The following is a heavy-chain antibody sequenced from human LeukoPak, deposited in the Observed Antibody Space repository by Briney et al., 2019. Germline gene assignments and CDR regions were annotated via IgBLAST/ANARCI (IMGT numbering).Heavy chain of an antibody. CDR3: AKGKDTLNPYWYFDV. CDR1: GFSFDDYA. Sequence: PGGSQRLSCAASGFSFDDYAMSWVRQAPGKGLEWVSGINWSGVSTGYADSVKGRFTISRDNTKNSLFLQLNSLRAEDTAFYYCAKGKDTLNPYWYFDVWGRGTLVSVSS. D-gene: IGHD5-18*01. J-gene: IGHJ2*01. CDR2: INWSGVST. V-gene: IGHV3-20*04.